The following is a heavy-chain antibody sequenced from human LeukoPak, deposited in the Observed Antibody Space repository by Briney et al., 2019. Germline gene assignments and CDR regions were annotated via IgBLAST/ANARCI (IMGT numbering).Heavy chain of an antibody. Sequence: GGSLRLSCAASEFSVGSNYMTWVRQAPGKGLEWVANIKQDGSEKYYVDSVKGRFTISRDNAKNSLYLQMNSLRAEDTAVYYCARRQVAVAGPLFDYWGQGTLVTVSS. CDR3: ARRQVAVAGPLFDY. D-gene: IGHD6-19*01. CDR2: IKQDGSEK. CDR1: EFSVGSNY. V-gene: IGHV3-7*01. J-gene: IGHJ4*02.